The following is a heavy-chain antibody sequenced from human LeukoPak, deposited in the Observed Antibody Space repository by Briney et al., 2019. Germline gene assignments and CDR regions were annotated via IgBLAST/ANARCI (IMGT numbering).Heavy chain of an antibody. CDR1: PRFIISGDYY. CDR3: GRYVLLVPAAIRDAVDI. Sequence: SETLSLTCTVLPRFIISGDYYGSWIRQHPGKGLEWIGYIHFSGSTYYNPSLKSRVTISVDTSKNQFSLKLSTVTTAIIAVDCWGRYVLLVPAAIRDAVDIWGQGTMVTVSS. CDR2: IHFSGST. J-gene: IGHJ3*02. V-gene: IGHV4-31*03. D-gene: IGHD2-2*01.